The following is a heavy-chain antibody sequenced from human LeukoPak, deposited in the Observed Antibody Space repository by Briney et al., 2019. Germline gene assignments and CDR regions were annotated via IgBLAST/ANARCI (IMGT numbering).Heavy chain of an antibody. CDR2: ISSSSSTI. Sequence: GGSLRLSCAASGFTFSSYSMNWVRQAPGKGLEWVSYISSSSSTIYYADSVKGRFTISRDNSKNTLYLQMNSLRAEDTAVYYCSRDWAVLKSSLFLDYWGQGTLVTVSP. D-gene: IGHD2-15*01. J-gene: IGHJ4*02. CDR3: SRDWAVLKSSLFLDY. CDR1: GFTFSSYS. V-gene: IGHV3-48*01.